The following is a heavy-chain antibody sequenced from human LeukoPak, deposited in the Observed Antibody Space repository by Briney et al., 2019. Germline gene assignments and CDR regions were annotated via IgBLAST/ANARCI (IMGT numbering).Heavy chain of an antibody. Sequence: SVKVSCKASGGTFSSYAISWVRQAPGQGLEWMGRIIPILGVANYAQKFQGRVTITADKSTSTAYMELSSLRSEDTAVYYCARSDGYSYGYYFDYWGQGTLVTVSS. J-gene: IGHJ4*02. CDR3: ARSDGYSYGYYFDY. V-gene: IGHV1-69*04. CDR2: IIPILGVA. D-gene: IGHD5-18*01. CDR1: GGTFSSYA.